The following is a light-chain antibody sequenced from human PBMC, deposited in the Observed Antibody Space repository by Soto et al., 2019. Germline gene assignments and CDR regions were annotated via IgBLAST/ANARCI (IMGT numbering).Light chain of an antibody. Sequence: EIVLTQSPDTLSLSPGERTTLSCTASESVTSSCLAWYQRKPGQAPSLLIHTTSTRATDIPDWFSGSGSGTDFTLTISRLEPEDFAVYYCEQCGGSPLFSFVRGTRVDI. V-gene: IGKV3-20*01. CDR1: ESVTSSC. J-gene: IGKJ3*01. CDR2: TTS. CDR3: EQCGGSPLFS.